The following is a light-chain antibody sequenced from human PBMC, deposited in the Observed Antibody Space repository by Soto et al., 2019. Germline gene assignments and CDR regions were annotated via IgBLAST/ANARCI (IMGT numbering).Light chain of an antibody. CDR1: ESLIHSDGSTY. Sequence: DVVMTQSPLSLPVTLGQPASISCRSSESLIHSDGSTYLSWFQQRPGQSPRRLIYEVSDRDSGVTDRFSGSGSGTDLTLKISRVEAEDVGIYYCMTGTHWPWTFGQGTEVEIK. CDR3: MTGTHWPWT. J-gene: IGKJ1*01. V-gene: IGKV2-30*02. CDR2: EVS.